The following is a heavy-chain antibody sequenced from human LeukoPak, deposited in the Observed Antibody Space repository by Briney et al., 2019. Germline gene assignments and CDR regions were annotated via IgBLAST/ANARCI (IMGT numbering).Heavy chain of an antibody. J-gene: IGHJ4*02. CDR3: ARDSGHQFDY. Sequence: PSETLSLTCTVSGGSLSGFYWTWIRQPPGKGLEWIGYVHDGGSTFYNTSLKSRLSISIDTSKYQFSLRLTSMTPADTALYYCARDSGHQFDYWGRGTLVTVSS. V-gene: IGHV4-59*01. CDR1: GGSLSGFY. CDR2: VHDGGST. D-gene: IGHD3-10*01.